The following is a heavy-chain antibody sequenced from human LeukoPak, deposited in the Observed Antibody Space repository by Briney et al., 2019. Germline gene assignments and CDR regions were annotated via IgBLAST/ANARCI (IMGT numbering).Heavy chain of an antibody. V-gene: IGHV4-31*03. CDR1: GGSISRGGYY. J-gene: IGHJ3*02. CDR2: IYYSGST. Sequence: SETLSLTCTVSGGSISRGGYYWSWIRQHPGKGLEWIGYIYYSGSTDYNPSLKSRFTMSVDTSKNQFSLKLGSVTAADTAVYYCASADYDMAFDIWGQGTMVTVSS. CDR3: ASADYDMAFDI. D-gene: IGHD3-9*01.